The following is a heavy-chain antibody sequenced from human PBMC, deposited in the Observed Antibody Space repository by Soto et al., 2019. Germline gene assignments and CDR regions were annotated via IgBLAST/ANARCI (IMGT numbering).Heavy chain of an antibody. V-gene: IGHV4-31*03. J-gene: IGHJ4*02. D-gene: IGHD6-13*01. CDR2: IYYSGST. Sequence: SETLSLTCTVSGGSISSGGYYWSWIRQHPGKGLEWIGYIYYSGSTYYNPSLKSRVTISVDTSKNQFSLKLSSVTAADTAVYYCASSQQLTPDYFDYWGQGTLVTVSS. CDR3: ASSQQLTPDYFDY. CDR1: GGSISSGGYY.